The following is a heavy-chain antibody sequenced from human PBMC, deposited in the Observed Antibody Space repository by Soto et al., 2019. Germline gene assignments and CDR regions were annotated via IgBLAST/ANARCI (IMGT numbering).Heavy chain of an antibody. CDR1: GFTFSSYS. J-gene: IGHJ1*01. CDR2: ISSSSSYI. Sequence: PGGSLRLSCEASGFTFSSYSMNWVRQAPWKGLEWVSSISSSSSYIYYADSVKGRFTISRDSSKNSLYLQMNSLRAEDTAVYFCAKGVPGIAVAGTGYFQHWGQGTLVTVSS. V-gene: IGHV3-21*01. CDR3: AKGVPGIAVAGTGYFQH. D-gene: IGHD6-19*01.